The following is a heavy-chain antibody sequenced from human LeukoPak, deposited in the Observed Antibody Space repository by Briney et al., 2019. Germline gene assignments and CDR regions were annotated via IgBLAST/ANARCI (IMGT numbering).Heavy chain of an antibody. CDR3: ARVTVATSD. V-gene: IGHV1-2*02. CDR1: GGTFSSYA. Sequence: ASVKVSCKASGGTFSSYAISWVRQAPGQGLEWMGWINPNSGGTNYAQKFQGRVTMTRDTSISTAYMELSRLRSDDTAVYYCARVTVATSDWGQGTLVTVSP. D-gene: IGHD4-11*01. J-gene: IGHJ4*02. CDR2: INPNSGGT.